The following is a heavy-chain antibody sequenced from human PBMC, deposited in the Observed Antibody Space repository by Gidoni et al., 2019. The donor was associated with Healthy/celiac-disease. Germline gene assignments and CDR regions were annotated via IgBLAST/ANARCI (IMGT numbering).Heavy chain of an antibody. V-gene: IGHV1-69*06. CDR3: ARESGIVVVPAAPNWFDP. CDR1: GGTFSSYA. CDR2: IIPIFGTA. J-gene: IGHJ5*02. D-gene: IGHD2-2*01. Sequence: QVQLVQSGAEVKKPGSSVKVSCKASGGTFSSYAISWVRQAPGQGLEWMGGIIPIFGTANYAKKFQGRVTITADKSTSTAYMELSSLRSEETAVYYCARESGIVVVPAAPNWFDPWGQGTLVTVSS.